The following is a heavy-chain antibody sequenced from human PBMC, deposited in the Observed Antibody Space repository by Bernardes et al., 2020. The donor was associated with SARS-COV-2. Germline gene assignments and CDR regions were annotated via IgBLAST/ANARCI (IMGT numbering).Heavy chain of an antibody. V-gene: IGHV4-59*01. CDR3: ARHPYYYDSSGYYYDY. Sequence: ANLFPTRTVSGGSISCYYWSWIRPPPGKGLEWIGYIYYSGSTNYNPSLKSRVTISVDTSKNQFSLKLSSVTAADTAVYYCARHPYYYDSSGYYYDYWGQGTLVTVSS. J-gene: IGHJ4*02. CDR2: IYYSGST. D-gene: IGHD3-22*01. CDR1: GGSISCYY.